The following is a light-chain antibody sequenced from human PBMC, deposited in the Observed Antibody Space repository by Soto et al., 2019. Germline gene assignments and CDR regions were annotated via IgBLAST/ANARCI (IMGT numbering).Light chain of an antibody. CDR1: SSNIGSNT. CDR3: AAWDDSLNGFYV. V-gene: IGLV1-44*01. CDR2: SNN. Sequence: QSVLTQPPSASGTPGQMVTISCSGSSSNIGSNTVNWYQQLPGTAPKLLIYSNNQRPSGVPDRFSGSKSGTSAPLAISGLQSEDEADYYCAAWDDSLNGFYVFGTGTKVTVL. J-gene: IGLJ1*01.